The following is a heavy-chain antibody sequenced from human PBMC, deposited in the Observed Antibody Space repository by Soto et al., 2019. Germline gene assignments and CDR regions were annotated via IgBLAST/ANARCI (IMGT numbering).Heavy chain of an antibody. CDR1: GYTFTSYG. CDR3: ARESRYRSLGPNWNYRVKDGMDV. CDR2: ISAYNGNT. J-gene: IGHJ6*02. D-gene: IGHD1-7*01. Sequence: QVQLVQSGAEVKKPGASVKVSCKTSGYTFTSYGISWVRQAPGQGLEWMGWISAYNGNTNYAQKLQGRVTMTTDTSTSTAYMELRSLRSDDTAVYYCARESRYRSLGPNWNYRVKDGMDVWGQGTTVTVSS. V-gene: IGHV1-18*01.